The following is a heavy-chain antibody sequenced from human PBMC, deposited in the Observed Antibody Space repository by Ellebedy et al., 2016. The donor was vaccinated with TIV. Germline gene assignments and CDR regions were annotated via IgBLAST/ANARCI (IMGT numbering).Heavy chain of an antibody. Sequence: GESLKISCAASGFTFSNAWMNWVRQAPGKGLEWVGRIKSKTDGGTTDYAAPVKGRFTISRDDSKNTLYLQMSSLKTEDTAVYYCATDRGWRQFSYWGQGTLVTVSS. CDR1: GFTFSNAW. J-gene: IGHJ4*02. D-gene: IGHD5-24*01. V-gene: IGHV3-15*07. CDR2: IKSKTDGGTT. CDR3: ATDRGWRQFSY.